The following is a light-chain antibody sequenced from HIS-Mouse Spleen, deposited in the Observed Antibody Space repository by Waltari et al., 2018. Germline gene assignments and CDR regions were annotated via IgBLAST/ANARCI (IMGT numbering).Light chain of an antibody. V-gene: IGKV3-20*01. J-gene: IGKJ5*01. Sequence: EIVLTQSPGTLSLSPGERATLSCRASQGVSSSYLAWYQQKPGQAPRLLIYGASSRATGIPDRFSGSGSETDFTLTISRLEPEDFAVDYCQQYGSSPTFGQGTRLEIK. CDR3: QQYGSSPT. CDR2: GAS. CDR1: QGVSSSY.